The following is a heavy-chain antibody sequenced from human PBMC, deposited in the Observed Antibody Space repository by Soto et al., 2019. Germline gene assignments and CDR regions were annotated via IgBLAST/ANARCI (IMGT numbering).Heavy chain of an antibody. CDR1: GSSITNSFY. D-gene: IGHD2-15*01. CDR2: ISHTGRT. J-gene: IGHJ4*02. V-gene: IGHV4-38-2*02. CDR3: ARDPANLALAVAYFDS. Sequence: SETLSLTCRVSGSSITNSFYWGWIRQSPEKGLEWIGSISHTGRTSYNPSLKSRVSISVDTSKNQFSLTLTSVTAADTAVYYCARDPANLALAVAYFDSWGQGTLVTVS.